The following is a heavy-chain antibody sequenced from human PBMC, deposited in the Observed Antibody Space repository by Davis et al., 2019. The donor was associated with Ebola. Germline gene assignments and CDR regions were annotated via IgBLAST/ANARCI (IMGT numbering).Heavy chain of an antibody. V-gene: IGHV1-24*01. D-gene: IGHD3-10*01. J-gene: IGHJ4*02. CDR3: ATGAITMVQGVIFPSFDY. CDR2: FDPEDGET. Sequence: AASVKVSCKVSGYTLTELSMHWVRQAPGKGLEWMGRFDPEDGETIYAQKFQDRVTMTEDTSTDTAYMELSSLRSEDTAVYYCATGAITMVQGVIFPSFDYWGQGTLVTVSS. CDR1: GYTLTELS.